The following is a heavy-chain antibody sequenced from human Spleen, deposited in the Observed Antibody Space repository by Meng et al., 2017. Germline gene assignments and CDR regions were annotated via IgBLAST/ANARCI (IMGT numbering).Heavy chain of an antibody. D-gene: IGHD4-11*01. Sequence: QVRLQQAAAVLVEPASTLSLTCVVSGGSFSDYDWSGIRQPPGKGLEWIGEINHSGSTNYNPSLESRATISVDTSQNNLSLKLSSVTAADSAVYYCARGPTTMAHDFDYWGQGTLVTVFS. J-gene: IGHJ4*02. CDR3: ARGPTTMAHDFDY. CDR1: GGSFSDYD. V-gene: IGHV4-34*01. CDR2: INHSGST.